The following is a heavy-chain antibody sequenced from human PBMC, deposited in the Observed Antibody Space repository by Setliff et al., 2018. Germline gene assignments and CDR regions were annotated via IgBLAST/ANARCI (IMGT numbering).Heavy chain of an antibody. D-gene: IGHD3-22*01. CDR1: GDFISSGGYT. J-gene: IGHJ5*02. V-gene: IGHV4-31*03. CDR3: ARASHSYGSPNWFDP. Sequence: PSETLSLTCNVSGDFISSGGYTWNWIRQHPEMGLEWIGYIFYNGNTFYNPSLQSRVTISVDTSKSQFSLKPTSLNAADSAVYYCARASHSYGSPNWFDPWGPGTLVTVSS. CDR2: IFYNGNT.